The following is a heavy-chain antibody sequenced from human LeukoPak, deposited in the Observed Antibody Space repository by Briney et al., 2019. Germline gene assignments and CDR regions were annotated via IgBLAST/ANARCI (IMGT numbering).Heavy chain of an antibody. J-gene: IGHJ4*02. CDR2: FDPEDGET. D-gene: IGHD3/OR15-3a*01. CDR1: GHTLTELS. Sequence: ASVKVSCKVSGHTLTELSMHWVRQAPGKGLEWMGGFDPEDGETIYAQKFQGRVTMTEDTSTDTAYMELSSLRSEDTAVYYCATDWTWRTPYYFDYWGQGTLVTASS. V-gene: IGHV1-24*01. CDR3: ATDWTWRTPYYFDY.